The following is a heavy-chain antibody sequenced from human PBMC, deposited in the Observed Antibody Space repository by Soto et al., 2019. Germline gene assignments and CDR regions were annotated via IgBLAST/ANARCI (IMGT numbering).Heavy chain of an antibody. Sequence: ASVKVSCKASRVSFSKFIVTWVRQAPGLGLEWVGGIIPVFGTANYAQKFQGRVTITADESTSTSYMEVNNLRSEDTAVYYCAKVRYSSPMGYYYGMDVWGQGTTVTVSS. CDR2: IIPVFGTA. CDR1: RVSFSKFI. D-gene: IGHD6-19*01. V-gene: IGHV1-69*13. J-gene: IGHJ6*02. CDR3: AKVRYSSPMGYYYGMDV.